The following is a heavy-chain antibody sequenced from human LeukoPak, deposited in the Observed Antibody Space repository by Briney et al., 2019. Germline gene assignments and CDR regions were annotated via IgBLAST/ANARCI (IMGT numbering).Heavy chain of an antibody. V-gene: IGHV1-8*01. Sequence: GASVKVSCKASGYTFTSYDINWVRQATGQGLEWMGWMNPNSGNTGYAQKFQGRVTMTRNTSISTAYMELSSLRSEDTAVYYCARRRAAGGAFDPWGQGTLVTVSS. CDR2: MNPNSGNT. D-gene: IGHD6-13*01. CDR3: ARRRAAGGAFDP. CDR1: GYTFTSYD. J-gene: IGHJ5*02.